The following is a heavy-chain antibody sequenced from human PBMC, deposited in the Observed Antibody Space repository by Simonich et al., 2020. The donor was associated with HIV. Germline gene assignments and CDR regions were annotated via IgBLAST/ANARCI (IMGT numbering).Heavy chain of an antibody. Sequence: QVQLVQSGAEVKNPGASVKVSCKAPGYTFTCYGVSWWRQPPGKGLEWMGWTSAYNGNTNDAQKLQGRVTMTTDTCTSTAYMELRSLRSDDTAVYYCARQGNQDNPFFDYWGQGTLVTVSS. CDR2: TSAYNGNT. V-gene: IGHV1-18*01. D-gene: IGHD2-15*01. J-gene: IGHJ4*02. CDR3: ARQGNQDNPFFDY. CDR1: GYTFTCYG.